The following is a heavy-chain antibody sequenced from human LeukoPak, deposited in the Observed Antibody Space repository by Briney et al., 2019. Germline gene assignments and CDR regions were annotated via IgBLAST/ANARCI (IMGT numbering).Heavy chain of an antibody. CDR1: GFTLSSYE. CDR2: ISSTGSTL. CDR3: ARGGDFYDSSGYYYSRYFQY. Sequence: GGSLGLSCAASGFTLSSYEMNWVRQAPGKGLEWVAYISSTGSTLYYADSVKGRFTISRDNAKNSLFLQMNSLRAEDTAVYFCARGGDFYDSSGYYYSRYFQYWGQGTLVTVSS. V-gene: IGHV3-48*03. J-gene: IGHJ1*01. D-gene: IGHD3-22*01.